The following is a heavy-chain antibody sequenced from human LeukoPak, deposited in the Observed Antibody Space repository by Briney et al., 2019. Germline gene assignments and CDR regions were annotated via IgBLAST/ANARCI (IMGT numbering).Heavy chain of an antibody. V-gene: IGHV3-30-3*01. Sequence: GGSLRLSCAASGFTFSSYAMHWVRQAPGKGLEWVAVISYDGSNKYYADSVKGRFTISRDNSKNTLYPQMNSLRAEDTAVYYCARELLWFGDYYYYYGMDVWGQGTTVTVSS. D-gene: IGHD3-10*01. CDR1: GFTFSSYA. CDR2: ISYDGSNK. CDR3: ARELLWFGDYYYYYGMDV. J-gene: IGHJ6*02.